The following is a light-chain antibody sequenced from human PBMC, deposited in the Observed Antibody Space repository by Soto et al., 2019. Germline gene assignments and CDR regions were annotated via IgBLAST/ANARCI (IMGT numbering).Light chain of an antibody. Sequence: DIPMTQSPSSLSASVGDRVTITCQASQDITNYLNWYQQKPGKTPKVLIYDASTLEIGVPSRFSGSGSGTDFTFTISSLQPEDIGTYYCQQYDNLPLTFGGGTKVEIK. CDR1: QDITNY. CDR2: DAS. CDR3: QQYDNLPLT. J-gene: IGKJ4*01. V-gene: IGKV1-33*01.